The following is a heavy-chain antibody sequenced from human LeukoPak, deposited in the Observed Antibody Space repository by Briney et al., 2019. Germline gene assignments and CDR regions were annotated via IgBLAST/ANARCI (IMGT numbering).Heavy chain of an antibody. D-gene: IGHD1-1*01. CDR2: INWNNDGI. V-gene: IGHV3-9*01. Sequence: PGTSLRLSCVATGFTFADHAMHWVRRAPGQGLEWVTGINWNNDGIVYAASVKGRFTVSRDNAKNTLYLQMNGLRPEDTAFYYCARDDYNTLGYNFHHWGQGTXXXVXS. CDR3: ARDDYNTLGYNFHH. CDR1: GFTFADHA. J-gene: IGHJ1*01.